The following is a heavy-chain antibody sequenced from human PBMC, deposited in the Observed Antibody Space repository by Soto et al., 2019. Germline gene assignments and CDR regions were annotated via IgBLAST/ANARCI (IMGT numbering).Heavy chain of an antibody. CDR1: GYTFTSYG. J-gene: IGHJ4*02. CDR2: ISAYNGNT. Sequence: ASVKVSCKASGYTFTSYGISWVRQAPGQGLEWMGWISAYNGNTNYAQKFQGRVTMTRDTSTSTLYMELSSLKSEDTAVYYCARDWELGFWGQGTLVTVSS. D-gene: IGHD1-26*01. V-gene: IGHV1-18*04. CDR3: ARDWELGF.